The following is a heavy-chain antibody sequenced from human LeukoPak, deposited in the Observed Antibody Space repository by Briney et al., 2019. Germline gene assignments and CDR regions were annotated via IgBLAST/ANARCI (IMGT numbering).Heavy chain of an antibody. CDR3: ARAVAGNDF. CDR1: GGSFSGYY. CDR2: INHSGST. V-gene: IGHV4-34*01. D-gene: IGHD6-19*01. J-gene: IGHJ4*02. Sequence: SETLSLTCAVYGGSFSGYYWSWIRQPPGKGLEWIGEINHSGSTNYNPSLKSRVTISVDTSKNQFSLKLSSVTAADTAVYYCARAVAGNDFWGQGTLVTVSS.